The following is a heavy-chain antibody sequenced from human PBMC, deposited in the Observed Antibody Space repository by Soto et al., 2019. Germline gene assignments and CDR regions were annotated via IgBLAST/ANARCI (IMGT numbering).Heavy chain of an antibody. J-gene: IGHJ4*02. Sequence: PSHTLSLTCAISGDSVSSTSTAWSWIRQSPSRGLEWLGRTYYRSKWYCDYAVSVKSRITINPDTSKNQFSLQLKSVTPEDTAVYYCARGSYYSGWVWGQGTLVTVSS. CDR1: GDSVSSTSTA. CDR2: TYYRSKWYC. CDR3: ARGSYYSGWV. V-gene: IGHV6-1*01. D-gene: IGHD6-19*01.